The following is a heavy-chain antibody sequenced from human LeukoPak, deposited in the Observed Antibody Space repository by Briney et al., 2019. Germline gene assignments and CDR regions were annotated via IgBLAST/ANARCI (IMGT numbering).Heavy chain of an antibody. CDR3: ARDLGSGGSCYRN. CDR1: GFTFSTYW. D-gene: IGHD2-15*01. Sequence: GGSLRLSCAASGFTFSTYWMHWVRQAPGKGLVWVSRINDDESVTNYADSVKGRFTISRDNAKNTLYLQMNSLRAEDTAVYFCARDLGSGGSCYRNWGQGTLVTVSS. J-gene: IGHJ4*02. CDR2: INDDESVT. V-gene: IGHV3-74*01.